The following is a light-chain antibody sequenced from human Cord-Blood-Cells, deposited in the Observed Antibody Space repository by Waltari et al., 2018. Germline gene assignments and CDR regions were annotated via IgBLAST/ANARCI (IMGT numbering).Light chain of an antibody. V-gene: IGLV3-19*01. CDR2: GKN. Sequence: SSELTQDPAVSVALGQTVRITCQGASLRSYYASWYQQKPGQAPVLVIYGKNNRPSGSPDRFSGSSSGNTASLTITVAQAEDEADYYCNSRDSSGNHVVFGGGTKLTVL. CDR3: NSRDSSGNHVV. J-gene: IGLJ2*01. CDR1: SLRSYY.